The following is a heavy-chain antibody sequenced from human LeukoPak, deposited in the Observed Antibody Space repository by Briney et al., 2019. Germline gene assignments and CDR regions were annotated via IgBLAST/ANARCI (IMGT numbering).Heavy chain of an antibody. CDR3: ARDRIAVAGTFDC. V-gene: IGHV3-21*01. J-gene: IGHJ4*02. CDR1: GFTFSSYS. Sequence: PGGSLRLSCAASGFTFSSYSMNWVRQAPGKGLEWVSSISSSSSYIYYADSVKGRFTISRDNAKNSLYLQMNSLRAEDTAVYYCARDRIAVAGTFDCWGQGTLVTVSS. CDR2: ISSSSSYI. D-gene: IGHD6-19*01.